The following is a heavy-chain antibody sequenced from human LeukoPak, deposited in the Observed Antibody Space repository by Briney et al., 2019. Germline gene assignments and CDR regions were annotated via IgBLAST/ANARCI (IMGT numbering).Heavy chain of an antibody. J-gene: IGHJ4*02. CDR1: GFTVSSNY. D-gene: IGHD3-16*01. Sequence: PGGSLGLSCAASGFTVSSNYMSWVRQAPGKGLEWVSIIYSGGSTYYADSVKGRFTISRDNSKNTLYLQMNSLRAEDTAVYHCARGGNGPFEYWGQGTLVTVSS. V-gene: IGHV3-53*01. CDR3: ARGGNGPFEY. CDR2: IYSGGST.